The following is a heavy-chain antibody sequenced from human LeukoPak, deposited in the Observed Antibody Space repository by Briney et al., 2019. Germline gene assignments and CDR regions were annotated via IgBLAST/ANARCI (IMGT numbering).Heavy chain of an antibody. J-gene: IGHJ4*02. CDR1: GFTFSSYS. Sequence: GGSLRLSCAASGFTFSSYSMNWVRQAPGKGLEWVSSISSSSSYIYYADSVKGRFTISRDNAKNSLYLQMNSLRAEDTAVYYCARDERHYYGSGSYYYFDYWSQGTLVTVSS. CDR2: ISSSSSYI. D-gene: IGHD3-10*01. V-gene: IGHV3-21*01. CDR3: ARDERHYYGSGSYYYFDY.